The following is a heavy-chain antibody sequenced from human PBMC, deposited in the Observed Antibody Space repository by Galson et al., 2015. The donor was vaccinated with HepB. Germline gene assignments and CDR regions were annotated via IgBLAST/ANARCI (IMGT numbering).Heavy chain of an antibody. CDR1: GGSFSGYC. J-gene: IGHJ6*02. D-gene: IGHD5-18*01. CDR2: INHSGST. CDR3: ARELQLWLRGHYYYGMDV. Sequence: ETLSLTCAVYGGSFSGYCWSWIRQPPGKGLEWIGEINHSGSTNYNPSLKSRVTISVDTSKNQFSLKLSSVTAADTAVYYCARELQLWLRGHYYYGMDVWGQGTLVTVSS. V-gene: IGHV4-34*01.